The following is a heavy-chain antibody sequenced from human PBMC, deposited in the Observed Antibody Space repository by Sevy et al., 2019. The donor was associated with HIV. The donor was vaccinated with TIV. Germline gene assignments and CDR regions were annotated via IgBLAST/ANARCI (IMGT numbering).Heavy chain of an antibody. CDR1: SGSISSYY. D-gene: IGHD3-10*01. Sequence: SETLSLTCTVSSGSISSYYWSWIRQPPGKGLEWIGYIYYSGSTNYNPSLKSRVTISVDTSKNQFSLKLSSMTAADTAVYYCARVIYYGSGSSYYYYYYMDVWGKGTTVTVSS. V-gene: IGHV4-59*01. CDR3: ARVIYYGSGSSYYYYYYMDV. J-gene: IGHJ6*03. CDR2: IYYSGST.